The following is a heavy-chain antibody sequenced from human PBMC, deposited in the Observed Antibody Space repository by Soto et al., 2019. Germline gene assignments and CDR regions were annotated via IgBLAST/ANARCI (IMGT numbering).Heavy chain of an antibody. Sequence: QVQLQQWGAGLLKPSETLSLTCAVYGGSFSGYYWSWIRQPPGKGLEWIGEINHSGSTNYNPSLKSRVTISVETSKNQFSLKLSSVTAADTAVYYCAMRPYYDILTGYYATTPTYGMDVWGQGTTVTVSS. CDR1: GGSFSGYY. CDR2: INHSGST. V-gene: IGHV4-34*01. CDR3: AMRPYYDILTGYYATTPTYGMDV. D-gene: IGHD3-9*01. J-gene: IGHJ6*02.